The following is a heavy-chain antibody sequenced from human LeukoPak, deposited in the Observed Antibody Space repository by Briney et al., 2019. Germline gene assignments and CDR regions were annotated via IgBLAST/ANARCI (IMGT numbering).Heavy chain of an antibody. J-gene: IGHJ5*02. CDR2: ISGSGGST. V-gene: IGHV3-23*01. CDR3: AREARGNLYWFDP. D-gene: IGHD4-23*01. Sequence: PGGSLRLSCTASGFTFSSYAINWVRLAPGKGLEWVSSISGSGGSTFYYADSVKGRFTISRDNSKNTLYLQMNSLRAEDTAVYYCAREARGNLYWFDPWGQGTLVTVSS. CDR1: GFTFSSYA.